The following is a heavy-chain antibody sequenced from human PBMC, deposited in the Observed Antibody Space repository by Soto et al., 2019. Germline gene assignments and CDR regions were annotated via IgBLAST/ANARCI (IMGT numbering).Heavy chain of an antibody. D-gene: IGHD4-17*01. V-gene: IGHV4-59*01. J-gene: IGHJ6*03. CDR3: AGGLRYYYYYMDV. CDR2: IYYSGST. CDR1: GGSISSYY. Sequence: SETLSLTCTVSGGSISSYYWSWIRQPPGKGLEWIGYIYYSGSTNYNPSPKSRVTISVDTSKNQFSLKLSSVTAADTAVYYCAGGLRYYYYYMDVWGQGTTVPVSS.